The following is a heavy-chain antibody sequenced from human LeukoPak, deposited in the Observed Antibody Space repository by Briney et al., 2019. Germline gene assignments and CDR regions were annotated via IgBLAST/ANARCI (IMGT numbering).Heavy chain of an antibody. CDR1: GFAFSSYS. CDR3: ARVAVAGTGNAFDI. Sequence: TGGSLRLSCAASGFAFSSYSMNWVRQAPGKGLEWVSSISSSSSYIYYADSVKGRFTISRDNAKNSLYLQMNSLRAEDTAVYYCARVAVAGTGNAFDIWGQGTMVTVSS. CDR2: ISSSSSYI. V-gene: IGHV3-21*01. J-gene: IGHJ3*02. D-gene: IGHD6-19*01.